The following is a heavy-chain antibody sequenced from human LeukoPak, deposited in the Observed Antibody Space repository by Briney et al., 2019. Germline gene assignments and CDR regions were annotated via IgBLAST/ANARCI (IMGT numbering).Heavy chain of an antibody. CDR2: ISSSSSYI. Sequence: GGSLRLSCAASGFTFSSYSMNWARQAPGKRLERVSSISSSSSYIYYADSVKGRFTISRDNAKNSLYLQMNSLRAEDTAVYYCARIYDSSGYYTSLPVYWGQGTLVTVSS. V-gene: IGHV3-21*01. D-gene: IGHD3-22*01. CDR1: GFTFSSYS. CDR3: ARIYDSSGYYTSLPVY. J-gene: IGHJ4*02.